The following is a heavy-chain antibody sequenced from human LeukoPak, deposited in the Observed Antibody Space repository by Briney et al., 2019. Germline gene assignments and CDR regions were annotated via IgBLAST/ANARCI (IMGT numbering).Heavy chain of an antibody. Sequence: GGSLRLSCAASGFTFSTDAMHWVRQAPGKGLEWVAVISYDGSNKYYADSMKGRFTISRDNAKNSLYLQMNSLRAEDTAVYYCARALGWLPENYWGQGTLVTVSS. J-gene: IGHJ4*02. V-gene: IGHV3-30*04. CDR3: ARALGWLPENY. CDR1: GFTFSTDA. D-gene: IGHD5-24*01. CDR2: ISYDGSNK.